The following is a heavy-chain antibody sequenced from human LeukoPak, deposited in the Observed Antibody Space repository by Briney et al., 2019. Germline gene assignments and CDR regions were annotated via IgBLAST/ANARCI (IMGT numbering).Heavy chain of an antibody. CDR1: GGSINNSSSDY. CDR3: ARHLEYTTSGKAFDV. Sequence: SETLSLTCTVSGGSINNSSSDYWAWIRQPPGKGLEWIGNIYYTGSTYYTSSLKSRVTMSVDTSKNVFSLTLKSLTSADSAVYYCARHLEYTTSGKAFDVWGQGTLVSVSS. CDR2: IYYTGST. J-gene: IGHJ3*01. V-gene: IGHV4-39*01. D-gene: IGHD3-3*01.